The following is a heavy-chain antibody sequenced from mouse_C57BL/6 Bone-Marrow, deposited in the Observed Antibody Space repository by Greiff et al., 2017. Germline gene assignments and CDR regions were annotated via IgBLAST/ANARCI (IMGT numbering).Heavy chain of an antibody. CDR3: ATRIYDGSPHWYFGV. V-gene: IGHV14-2*01. CDR2: IDPEDGET. D-gene: IGHD1-1*01. Sequence: VQLQQSGAELVKPGASVKLSCTASGFNIKDYYMHWVKQRTEQGLEWIGRIDPEDGETKYDPKFQGKATITADTSSNTAYMQLSSLTSEDTAVYYWATRIYDGSPHWYFGVWGTGTTVPVSS. CDR1: GFNIKDYY. J-gene: IGHJ1*03.